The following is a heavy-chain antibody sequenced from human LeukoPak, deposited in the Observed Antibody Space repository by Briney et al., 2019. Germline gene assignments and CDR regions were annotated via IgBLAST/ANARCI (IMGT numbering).Heavy chain of an antibody. J-gene: IGHJ4*02. CDR2: IRYDGSNK. Sequence: PGGSLRLSCAASGFTFSSYGMHWVRQAPGKGLEWVAFIRYDGSNKYYADSVKGRFTISRDNSKNTLYLQMNSLRAEDTAVYYCARGGWSSSPFDYWGQGTLVTVSS. V-gene: IGHV3-30*02. CDR3: ARGGWSSSPFDY. CDR1: GFTFSSYG. D-gene: IGHD6-6*01.